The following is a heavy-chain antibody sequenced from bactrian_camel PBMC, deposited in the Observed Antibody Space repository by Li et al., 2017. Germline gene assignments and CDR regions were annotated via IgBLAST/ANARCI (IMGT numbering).Heavy chain of an antibody. V-gene: IGHV3S68*01. D-gene: IGHD6*01. CDR3: AAALVDGRSWYRGRYAY. Sequence: HVQLVESGGGAVQNGGSLRLSCAASGSTVTMAWFRQSPGKEREGVGSIHSDGSTSYADSVKGRFTISRDNAERTLYLEMNSLKPDDTAIYYCAAALVDGRSWYRGRYAYWGQGTQVTVS. CDR2: SIHSDGST. J-gene: IGHJ4*01. CDR1: GSTVT.